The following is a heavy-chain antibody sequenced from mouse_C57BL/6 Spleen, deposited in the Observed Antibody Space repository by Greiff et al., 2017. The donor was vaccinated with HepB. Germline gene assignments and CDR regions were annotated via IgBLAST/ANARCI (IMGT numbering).Heavy chain of an antibody. CDR3: DRCEVYYGNCGFAY. Sequence: VQLQQSGPELVKPGASVKISCKASGYSFTDYNMNWVKQSNGKSLEWIGVINPNYGTTSYNQKFKGKATLTVDKSSSTAYMQLNSLTSEDSAVYDCDRCEVYYGNCGFAYWGQGTLVTVSA. J-gene: IGHJ3*01. V-gene: IGHV1-39*01. CDR1: GYSFTDYN. CDR2: INPNYGTT. D-gene: IGHD2-1*01.